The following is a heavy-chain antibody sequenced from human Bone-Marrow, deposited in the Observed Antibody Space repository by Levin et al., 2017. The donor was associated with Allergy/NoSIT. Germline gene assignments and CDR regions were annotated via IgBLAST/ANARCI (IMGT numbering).Heavy chain of an antibody. CDR3: ARIYGDTQYRYFDS. J-gene: IGHJ4*02. Sequence: LSLTCAASESTFSNYWMSWVRQAPGKGLEWVANIMRDGSDKYYVDSVKGRFAISRDNAKKSLYLQMNSLRAEDTAVYYCARIYGDTQYRYFDSWGQGTLVTVSS. V-gene: IGHV3-7*01. D-gene: IGHD4-17*01. CDR2: IMRDGSDK. CDR1: ESTFSNYW.